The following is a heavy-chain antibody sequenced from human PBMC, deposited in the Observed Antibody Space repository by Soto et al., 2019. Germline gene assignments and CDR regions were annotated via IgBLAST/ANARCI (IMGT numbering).Heavy chain of an antibody. V-gene: IGHV1-3*01. D-gene: IGHD7-27*01. CDR1: GYTFSSYA. CDR2: INAGYGNT. J-gene: IGHJ4*02. Sequence: QVHLVQSGAEVRKHGASVKVSFKASGYTFSSYAMHWVRQAPGQRLEWMGWINAGYGNTKSSQKFQDRVTISRDTSASTAYMELTSLRSDDTAVYYCARDTGDGTFDFWGQGTLVTVSS. CDR3: ARDTGDGTFDF.